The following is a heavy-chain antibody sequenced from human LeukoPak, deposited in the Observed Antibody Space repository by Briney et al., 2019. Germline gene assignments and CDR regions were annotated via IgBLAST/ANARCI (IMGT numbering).Heavy chain of an antibody. CDR3: AKDVIGQQWPENY. CDR1: QFMFSTYG. CDR2: IQHDSTNK. V-gene: IGHV3-30*02. Sequence: GGSLRLSCTASQFMFSTYGMHWVRQAPGKGLEWVAFIQHDSTNKYYVDSVKGRFTISRDNSKNTLYLQMSSLRPEDTAVYFCAKDVIGQQWPENYWGQGTLVTVSS. D-gene: IGHD6-19*01. J-gene: IGHJ4*02.